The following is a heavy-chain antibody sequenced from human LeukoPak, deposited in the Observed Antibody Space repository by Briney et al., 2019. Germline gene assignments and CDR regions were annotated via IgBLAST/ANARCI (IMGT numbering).Heavy chain of an antibody. CDR3: ARSHIVVVPAGRGPRYFYMDV. D-gene: IGHD2-2*01. V-gene: IGHV4-38-2*02. CDR1: GYSMRSGYY. CDR2: IYHSGST. J-gene: IGHJ6*03. Sequence: PSETLSLTCTVSGYSMRSGYYWGWIRLAPGKGLEWIGSIYHSGSTYYNLSLRRRVIMLVDTSKNQFSLKVNSVTAADTAIYYCARSHIVVVPAGRGPRYFYMDVWGRGTTVAVSS.